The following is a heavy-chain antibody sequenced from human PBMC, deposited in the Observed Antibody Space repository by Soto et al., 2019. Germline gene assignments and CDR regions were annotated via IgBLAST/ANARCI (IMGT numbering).Heavy chain of an antibody. CDR1: GFSLSTSGVR. CDR2: IYCDDDK. V-gene: IGHV2-5*02. D-gene: IGHD2-21*01. CDR3: ADRRRSEVEGNCGGDCYSLGDGVDI. Sequence: QITLKESGPTLVKPTQTLTLTCTFSGFSLSTSGVRAGWIRQPPGKALEWLALIYCDDDKRYSPSLTSRLTTTKDPTQNLMVLTMSPMDTVDPSSDYSADRRRSEVEGNCGGDCYSLGDGVDIWGQGTMVTVSS. J-gene: IGHJ3*02.